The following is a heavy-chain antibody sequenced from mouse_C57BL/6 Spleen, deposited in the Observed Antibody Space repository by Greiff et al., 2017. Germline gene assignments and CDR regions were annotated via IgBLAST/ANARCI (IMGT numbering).Heavy chain of an antibody. D-gene: IGHD2-1*01. J-gene: IGHJ4*01. CDR3: ARAGYGNHYEDMDY. Sequence: EVKLVESGGGLVKPGGSLKLSCAASGFTFSDYGMHWVRQAPEKGLEWVAYISRSSSTIYYADTVKGRFTISGDKAKNTLFLQMTSLRSEDKAMYYCARAGYGNHYEDMDYWGKGTSVTVSS. CDR2: ISRSSSTI. V-gene: IGHV5-17*01. CDR1: GFTFSDYG.